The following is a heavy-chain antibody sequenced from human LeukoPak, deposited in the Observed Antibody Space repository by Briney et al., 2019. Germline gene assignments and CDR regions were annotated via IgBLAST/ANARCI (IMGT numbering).Heavy chain of an antibody. Sequence: ASVKVSCKASGGTFSSYAISWVRQAPGQGLEWMGWISAYNGNTNYAQKLQGRVTMTTDTSTSTAYMELRSLRSDDTAVYYCAREQPGSLYYHHMDVWGKGTTVTVSS. J-gene: IGHJ6*03. V-gene: IGHV1-18*01. CDR2: ISAYNGNT. D-gene: IGHD3-10*01. CDR3: AREQPGSLYYHHMDV. CDR1: GGTFSSYA.